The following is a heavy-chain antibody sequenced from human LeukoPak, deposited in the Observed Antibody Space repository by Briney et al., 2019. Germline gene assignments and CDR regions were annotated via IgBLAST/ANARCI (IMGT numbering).Heavy chain of an antibody. CDR3: AKDDYGDYVRWFDP. CDR2: ISASGGGT. V-gene: IGHV3-23*01. J-gene: IGHJ5*02. Sequence: GGSLRLSCAASGFTFSTYAMSWVRQAPGKGLEWVSSISASGGGTYYAASVKGRFTISRDNSKNTLSLQMNSLRADDTAVYYCAKDDYGDYVRWFDPWGQGTQVTVSS. D-gene: IGHD4-17*01. CDR1: GFTFSTYA.